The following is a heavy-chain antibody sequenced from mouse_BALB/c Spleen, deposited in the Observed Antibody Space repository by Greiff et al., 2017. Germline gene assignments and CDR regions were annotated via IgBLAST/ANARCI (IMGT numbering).Heavy chain of an antibody. Sequence: QVQLQQSGAELVRPGTSVKVSCKASGYAFTNYLIEWVKQRPGQGLEWIGVINPGSGGTNYNEKFKGKATLTADKSSSTAYMQLSSLTSDDSAVYFCARVGSSYVDAMDYWGQGTSVTVSS. CDR3: ARVGSSYVDAMDY. CDR1: GYAFTNYL. J-gene: IGHJ4*01. V-gene: IGHV1-54*03. CDR2: INPGSGGT. D-gene: IGHD1-1*01.